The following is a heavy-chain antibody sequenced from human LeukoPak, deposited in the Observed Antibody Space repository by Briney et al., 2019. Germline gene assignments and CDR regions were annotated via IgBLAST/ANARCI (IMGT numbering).Heavy chain of an antibody. D-gene: IGHD3-10*01. J-gene: IGHJ3*02. CDR2: IWYDGSNK. Sequence: PGRSLRLSCAASGSTFSSYGMHWVRQAPGKGLEWVAVIWYDGSNKYYADSVKGRFTISRDNSKNTLYLQMNSLRAEDTAVYYCVGDPVRGVIIGAFDIWGQGTMVTVSS. CDR1: GSTFSSYG. CDR3: VGDPVRGVIIGAFDI. V-gene: IGHV3-33*01.